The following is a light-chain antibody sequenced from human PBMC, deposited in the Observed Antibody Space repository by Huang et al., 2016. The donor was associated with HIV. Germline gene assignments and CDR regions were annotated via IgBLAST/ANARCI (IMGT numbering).Light chain of an antibody. CDR1: QSVSSN. Sequence: EIVMTQSPATLSVSPGERATLSCRDSQSVSSNLACYQQKPGQAPRLLSSAAATRATGIPARFSCSGSGTEFTLTISSLQSEDFAVYYCQHYNNWPRTFGQGTKVEIK. CDR2: AAA. J-gene: IGKJ1*01. CDR3: QHYNNWPRT. V-gene: IGKV3-15*01.